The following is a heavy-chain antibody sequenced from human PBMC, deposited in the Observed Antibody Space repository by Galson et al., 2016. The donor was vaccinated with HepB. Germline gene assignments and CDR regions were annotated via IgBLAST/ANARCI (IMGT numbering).Heavy chain of an antibody. J-gene: IGHJ4*02. V-gene: IGHV1-3*01. CDR1: GYTFSTYA. Sequence: SCKASGYTFSTYAIHWVRQAPGQSLEWMGWINGGNGNTKFSHKFQGRVSFTSDTSASTAYMELSSLRSEDTAVFYCERGSDVTCRGGDCTLDYWGQGTLVTFSS. CDR3: ERGSDVTCRGGDCTLDY. CDR2: INGGNGNT. D-gene: IGHD2-21*02.